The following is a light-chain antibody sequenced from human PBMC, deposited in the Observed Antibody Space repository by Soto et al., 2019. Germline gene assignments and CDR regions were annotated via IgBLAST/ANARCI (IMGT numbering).Light chain of an antibody. CDR3: QQSNSYSRT. V-gene: IGKV1-5*03. J-gene: IGKJ1*01. Sequence: DIQMTQSRSTRSGSVGDRVTITCRASQTISSWLAWYQKKPGKDPKILIYKASTLASGVPSRFSGSGSGTDFNLTISRLHTDDFATYYCQQSNSYSRTFGQGTKGEI. CDR1: QTISSW. CDR2: KAS.